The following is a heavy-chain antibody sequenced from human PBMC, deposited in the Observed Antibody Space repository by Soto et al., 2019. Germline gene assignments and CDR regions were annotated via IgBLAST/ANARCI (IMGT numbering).Heavy chain of an antibody. J-gene: IGHJ5*02. V-gene: IGHV3-7*03. CDR1: GFILRNYW. Sequence: GGSLRLSCADSGFILRNYWMSWVRQAPGMGLQWVASIKEDGSEKYYVDPVKGRFTISRENAKNSLYLQMNSLRAEDTAVYYCARYRPLDPWGQGILVTVSS. D-gene: IGHD3-16*02. CDR3: ARYRPLDP. CDR2: IKEDGSEK.